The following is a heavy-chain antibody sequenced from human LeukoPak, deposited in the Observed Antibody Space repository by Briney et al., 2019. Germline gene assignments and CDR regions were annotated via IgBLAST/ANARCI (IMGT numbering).Heavy chain of an antibody. D-gene: IGHD4-17*01. Sequence: ASVKVSCKASGYTFTGYYMHWVRQAPGQGLEWMGWINPNSGGTNYAQKFQGRVTMTRDTSISTAYMELGRLRSDDTAVYYCARIDDYGYYFDYWGQGTLVTVSS. CDR2: INPNSGGT. V-gene: IGHV1-2*02. J-gene: IGHJ4*02. CDR1: GYTFTGYY. CDR3: ARIDDYGYYFDY.